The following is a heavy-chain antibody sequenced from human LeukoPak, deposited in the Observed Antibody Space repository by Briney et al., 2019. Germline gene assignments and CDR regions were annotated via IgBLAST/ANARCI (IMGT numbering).Heavy chain of an antibody. Sequence: GESLKISCKGSGYSFTSYWIGWVRQMPGKGLEWMGIIYPGDSDTRYSPSFQGQVTISADKSISTAYLQWSSLKASDTAMYYCARRAVTAMVWGDFDYWGQGTLVTVSS. CDR3: ARRAVTAMVWGDFDY. CDR2: IYPGDSDT. D-gene: IGHD5-18*01. J-gene: IGHJ4*02. V-gene: IGHV5-51*01. CDR1: GYSFTSYW.